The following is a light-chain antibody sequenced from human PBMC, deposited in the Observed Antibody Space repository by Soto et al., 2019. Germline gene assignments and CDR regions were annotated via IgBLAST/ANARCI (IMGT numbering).Light chain of an antibody. CDR1: QSVSSSY. J-gene: IGKJ2*01. CDR3: QQYGSSPYT. V-gene: IGKV3-20*01. Sequence: EIVLTQSPGTLSLSPGERATLSCRASQSVSSSYLAWYQQKPGQAPRLLIYCASSRATGIPDRFSGSGSGTYFPLTISRLEPEDFAVYYFQQYGSSPYTFGQGNKLEIK. CDR2: CAS.